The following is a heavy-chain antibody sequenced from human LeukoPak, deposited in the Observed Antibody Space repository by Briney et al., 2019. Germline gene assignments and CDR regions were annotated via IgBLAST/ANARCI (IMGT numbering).Heavy chain of an antibody. CDR2: ISGSGGST. Sequence: GGSLRLSCAASGFTFSSYAMSWVRQAPGKGLEWVSAISGSGGSTYYADSVKGRFTISSENSKNTLYLQMNSLRAEDTAVYYCAKDRSGSYSQGLDYWGQGTLVTVSS. CDR1: GFTFSSYA. D-gene: IGHD1-26*01. J-gene: IGHJ4*02. CDR3: AKDRSGSYSQGLDY. V-gene: IGHV3-23*01.